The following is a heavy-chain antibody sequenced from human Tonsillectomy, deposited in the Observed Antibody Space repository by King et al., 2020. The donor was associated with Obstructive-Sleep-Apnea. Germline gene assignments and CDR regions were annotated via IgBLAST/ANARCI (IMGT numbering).Heavy chain of an antibody. CDR1: GFTFSDSY. CDR2: ISSSGSDK. Sequence: VQLVESGGGLVKPGGSLRLSCAASGFTFSDSYMSWIRQAPGKGLGWVSYISSSGSDKFYADSLKGRFTISRDNAKNSLYLQMNSLRADDTAVYYCARDRLSPADGDFLDYWGQGTLVTVSS. CDR3: ARDRLSPADGDFLDY. V-gene: IGHV3-11*01. J-gene: IGHJ4*02. D-gene: IGHD4-17*01.